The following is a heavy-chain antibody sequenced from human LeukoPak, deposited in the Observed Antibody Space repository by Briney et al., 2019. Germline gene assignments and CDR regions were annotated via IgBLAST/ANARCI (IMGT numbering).Heavy chain of an antibody. CDR3: ATVGGSYFSGAFDI. Sequence: KPSETLSLTCTVSGGSISSYYWSWIRQPAGKGLEWIGRIYTSGSTNYNPSLKSRVTMSVDTSKNQFSLKLSSVTAADTAVYYCATVGGSYFSGAFDIWGQRTMVTVSS. D-gene: IGHD1-26*01. J-gene: IGHJ3*02. CDR1: GGSISSYY. V-gene: IGHV4-4*07. CDR2: IYTSGST.